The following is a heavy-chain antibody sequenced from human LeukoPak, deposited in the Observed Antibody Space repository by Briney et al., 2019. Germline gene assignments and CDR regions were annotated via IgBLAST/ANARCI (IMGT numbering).Heavy chain of an antibody. CDR3: ARSTVTTPYYFDY. CDR2: ISGSGGST. CDR1: GFTFSSYA. J-gene: IGHJ4*02. V-gene: IGHV3-23*01. D-gene: IGHD4-17*01. Sequence: GGSLRLSCAASGFTFSSYAMSWVRQAPGKGLEWASAISGSGGSTYCADSVKGRFTISRDNSKNMLYLQMNSLRAEDTAVYYCARSTVTTPYYFDYWGQGTLVTVSS.